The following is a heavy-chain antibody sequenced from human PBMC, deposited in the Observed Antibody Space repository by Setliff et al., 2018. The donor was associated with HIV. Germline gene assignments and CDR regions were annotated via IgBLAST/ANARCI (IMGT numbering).Heavy chain of an antibody. J-gene: IGHJ4*02. Sequence: ASVKVSCKASGYTFSRFGITWVRQAPGQGLEWMGWISVYSGNRDYALNFQGRVTLTTDTSASTAYMELTSLRSDDTAVYYCARGGGLKPFGYQLDYWGQGTLVTVSS. CDR3: ARGGGLKPFGYQLDY. CDR1: GYTFSRFG. V-gene: IGHV1-18*01. CDR2: ISVYSGNR. D-gene: IGHD2-2*01.